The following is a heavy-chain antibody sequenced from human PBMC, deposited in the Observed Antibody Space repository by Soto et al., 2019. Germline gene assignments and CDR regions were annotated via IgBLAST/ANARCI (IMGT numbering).Heavy chain of an antibody. CDR2: IWYDGSNK. CDR3: ARDLYYGSGSYYVFDY. CDR1: GFTFSSYG. J-gene: IGHJ4*02. D-gene: IGHD3-10*01. Sequence: PGGSLRLSCAASGFTFSSYGMHWVRQAPGKGLEWVAVIWYDGSNKYYADSVKGRFTISRDNSKNTLYLQMNSLRAEDTAVYYCARDLYYGSGSYYVFDYWGQGTLVTVSS. V-gene: IGHV3-33*01.